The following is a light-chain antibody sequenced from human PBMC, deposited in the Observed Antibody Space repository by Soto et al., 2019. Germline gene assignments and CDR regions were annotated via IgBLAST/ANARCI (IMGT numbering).Light chain of an antibody. Sequence: EVVLTQSPATLSLSPGERATLSCRASQSVSSHLAWYQQKPGQAPRLLIYDASNRATGIPGRFSGSGSGTDFTLPISSLEPEDFAVYYCQQRSNGLAYTFGQGTRLDIK. V-gene: IGKV3-11*01. J-gene: IGKJ2*01. CDR2: DAS. CDR3: QQRSNGLAYT. CDR1: QSVSSH.